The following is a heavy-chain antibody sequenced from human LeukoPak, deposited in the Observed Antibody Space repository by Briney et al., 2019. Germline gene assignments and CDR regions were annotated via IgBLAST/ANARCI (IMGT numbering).Heavy chain of an antibody. V-gene: IGHV4-39*07. CDR2: IYYSGST. D-gene: IGHD5-12*01. CDR3: ARSRVATIRGHYYMDV. CDR1: GGSISSSSYY. J-gene: IGHJ6*03. Sequence: SETLSLTCTVSGGSISSSSYYWGWIRQPPGKGLEWIGSIYYSGSTYYNPSLKSRVTISVDTSKNQFSLKLSSVTAADTAVYYCARSRVATIRGHYYMDVWGKGTTVTVSS.